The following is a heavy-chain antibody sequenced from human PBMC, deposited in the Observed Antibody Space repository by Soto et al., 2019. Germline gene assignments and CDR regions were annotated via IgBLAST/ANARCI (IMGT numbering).Heavy chain of an antibody. D-gene: IGHD4-17*01. CDR2: TYYSSKWYN. Sequence: SQTLSLTCAISGVSVSRNGAAWNWIRQSPSRGLEWLGRTYYSSKWYNDYAVSVKSRITINPDTSKNQFSLQLNSVSPENTAVYYCARGHTTVTTWDFDLCGRWNLV. CDR1: GVSVSRNGAA. J-gene: IGHJ2*01. V-gene: IGHV6-1*01. CDR3: ARGHTTVTTWDFDL.